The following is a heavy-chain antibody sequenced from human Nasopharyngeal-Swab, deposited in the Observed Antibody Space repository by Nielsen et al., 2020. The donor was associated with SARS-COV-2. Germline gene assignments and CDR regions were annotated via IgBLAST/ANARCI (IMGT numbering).Heavy chain of an antibody. V-gene: IGHV3-74*01. Sequence: GESLKISCAASGFSFRTYWMHWVRQSPGKGLLWVSRIDTDGAITNYADSVKGRFTISRDNAKNTLYLQMNSLRADDTAVYYCTRGGSYGSDAFDIWGQGTKVTVSS. CDR2: IDTDGAIT. J-gene: IGHJ3*02. CDR1: GFSFRTYW. D-gene: IGHD1-26*01. CDR3: TRGGSYGSDAFDI.